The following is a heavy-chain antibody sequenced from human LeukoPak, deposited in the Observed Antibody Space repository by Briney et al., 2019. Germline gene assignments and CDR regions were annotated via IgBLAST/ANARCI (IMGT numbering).Heavy chain of an antibody. CDR3: AKDELLFASGQLFND. V-gene: IGHV3-11*01. Sequence: GGSLRLSCAASGFTFSDYYMSWIRQAPGKGLGWVSYISSSGSTIYYADSVKGRFTISRDNAKNSLYLQMNSLRAEDTAVYYCAKDELLFASGQLFNDWGQGTLVIVSS. CDR2: ISSSGSTI. D-gene: IGHD2-15*01. J-gene: IGHJ4*02. CDR1: GFTFSDYY.